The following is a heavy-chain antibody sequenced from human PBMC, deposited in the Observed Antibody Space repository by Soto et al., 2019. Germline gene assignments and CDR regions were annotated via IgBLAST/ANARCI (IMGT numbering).Heavy chain of an antibody. J-gene: IGHJ4*02. D-gene: IGHD2-2*01. CDR1: GGSVSSYH. Sequence: SETLSLTCNVSGGSVSSYHWSWIRQPPGKGLEWIGYINNNGNTNYNPSLKSRVTISVDTSKNQFSLKLSSVTAADTAVYYCARALIVLVPAAMRVPYYFDYWGQGSLVTVSS. CDR2: INNNGNT. CDR3: ARALIVLVPAAMRVPYYFDY. V-gene: IGHV4-59*08.